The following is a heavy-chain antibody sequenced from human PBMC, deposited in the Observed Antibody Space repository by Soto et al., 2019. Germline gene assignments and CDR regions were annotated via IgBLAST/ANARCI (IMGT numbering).Heavy chain of an antibody. D-gene: IGHD6-13*01. CDR3: ARVAIAAAGPHYYYYYGMDV. V-gene: IGHV3-21*01. J-gene: IGHJ6*02. CDR2: ISSSSSYI. Sequence: GGSLRLSCAASGFTFSSYSMNWVRQAPGKGLEWVSSISSSSSYIYYADSVKGRFTISRDNAKNSLYLQMNSLRAEDTAVYYCARVAIAAAGPHYYYYYGMDVWGQGTTVTVSS. CDR1: GFTFSSYS.